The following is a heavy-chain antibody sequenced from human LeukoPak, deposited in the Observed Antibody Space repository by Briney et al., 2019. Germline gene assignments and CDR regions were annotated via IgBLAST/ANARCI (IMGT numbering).Heavy chain of an antibody. CDR1: GNTFIRND. Sequence: EASVKVSCKASGNTFIRNDIHWVRQATGQGLEWMGWRNPNSGHTGYAQKFQGRVTITWNTSIGTMYMELSSLRSDDTAVYYCARDVPAARMDAFDIWGQGTMVTVSS. V-gene: IGHV1-8*03. CDR2: RNPNSGHT. J-gene: IGHJ3*02. D-gene: IGHD2-2*01. CDR3: ARDVPAARMDAFDI.